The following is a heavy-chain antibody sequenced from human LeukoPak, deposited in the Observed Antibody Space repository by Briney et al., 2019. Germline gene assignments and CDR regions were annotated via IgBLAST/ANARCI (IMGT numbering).Heavy chain of an antibody. J-gene: IGHJ6*02. D-gene: IGHD2-21*01. Sequence: ASVKVSCKTSGYTFTTYGFSWVRQAPGQGLEWVGIINPRGGTTSYAQMFQGRVRMTRDTSTSTVYMELSSLRSEDTAVYSCARDLFRAAGNYYYGMDVWGQGTTVTVSS. CDR3: ARDLFRAAGNYYYGMDV. CDR2: INPRGGTT. V-gene: IGHV1-46*01. CDR1: GYTFTTYG.